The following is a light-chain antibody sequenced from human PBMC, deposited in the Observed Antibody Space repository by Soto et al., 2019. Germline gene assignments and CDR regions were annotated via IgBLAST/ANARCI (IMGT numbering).Light chain of an antibody. Sequence: DIVLKQPADALAGKLGERGTINCKDRQSVLYTSNNKNYLAWYQQKPGQPPKLLIHWASTRESGVPDRFSGSGSVTDFTLTITSLQAEDVSVYYCQQRSNRPPQWTFGQGTKVDIK. CDR3: QQRSNRPPQWT. CDR2: WAS. V-gene: IGKV4-1*01. CDR1: QSVLYTSNNKNY. J-gene: IGKJ1*01.